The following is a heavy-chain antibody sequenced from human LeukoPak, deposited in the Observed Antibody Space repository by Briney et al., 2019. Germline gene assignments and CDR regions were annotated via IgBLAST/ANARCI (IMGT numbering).Heavy chain of an antibody. Sequence: GGSLGLSCAASGFSFSSYWMTWVRQAPGKGLEWVANINQDGSDKPYVDSAKGRFTISRDNAKNSLYLQMNSLRAEDTAVYYCARGSSTHGEYYFDYWGQGTLVTVSS. V-gene: IGHV3-7*01. J-gene: IGHJ4*02. CDR2: INQDGSDK. CDR1: GFSFSSYW. CDR3: ARGSSTHGEYYFDY. D-gene: IGHD2-2*01.